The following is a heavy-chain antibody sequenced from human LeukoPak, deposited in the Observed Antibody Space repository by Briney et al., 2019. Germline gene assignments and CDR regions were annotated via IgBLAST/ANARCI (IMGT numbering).Heavy chain of an antibody. J-gene: IGHJ4*02. V-gene: IGHV1-46*01. Sequence: ASVKVSCKASGYTFTSYYMHWVRQAPGQGLEWMGIINPSGGSTSYAQKFQGRVTITTDESTSTAYMELSSLRSEDTAVYYCARGPPLYDRGGFDYWGQGTLVTVSS. D-gene: IGHD5/OR15-5a*01. CDR2: INPSGGST. CDR3: ARGPPLYDRGGFDY. CDR1: GYTFTSYY.